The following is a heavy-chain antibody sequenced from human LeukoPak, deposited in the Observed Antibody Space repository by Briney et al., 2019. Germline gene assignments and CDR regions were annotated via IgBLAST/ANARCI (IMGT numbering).Heavy chain of an antibody. D-gene: IGHD6-19*01. Sequence: GGSLRLSCVASGFTFSRYGMTWVRQAPGKGLQWVSAISGSGGSTYYADSVKGRFTISRDNSKNTLYLQINGLRAEDTAVYYCAKDHLPGIVVADRDYWGQGTLVTVSS. J-gene: IGHJ4*02. CDR1: GFTFSRYG. CDR2: ISGSGGST. V-gene: IGHV3-23*01. CDR3: AKDHLPGIVVADRDY.